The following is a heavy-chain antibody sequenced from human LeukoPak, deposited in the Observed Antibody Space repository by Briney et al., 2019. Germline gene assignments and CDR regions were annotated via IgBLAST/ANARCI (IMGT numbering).Heavy chain of an antibody. CDR2: ISGSGGST. J-gene: IGHJ4*02. Sequence: GGSLRLSCAASGFTFSSYAMSWVRQAPGKGLEWVSAISGSGGSTYYADSVKGRFTISRDNSKNTLYLQMNSLRAEDTAVYYCAKPPPNTAMVIDARDYWGQGTLVTVSS. V-gene: IGHV3-23*01. CDR1: GFTFSSYA. CDR3: AKPPPNTAMVIDARDY. D-gene: IGHD5-18*01.